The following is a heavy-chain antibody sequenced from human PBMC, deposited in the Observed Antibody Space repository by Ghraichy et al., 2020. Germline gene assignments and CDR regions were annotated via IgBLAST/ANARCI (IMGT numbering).Heavy chain of an antibody. Sequence: SETLSLTCTVSGGSISSGSYYWSWIRQPAGKGLEWIGRIYTSGSTNYNPSLKSRVTISVDTSKNQFSLKLSSVTAADTAVYYCAREGTGDAFDIWGQGTMVTVSS. D-gene: IGHD1-1*01. CDR3: AREGTGDAFDI. CDR1: GGSISSGSYY. CDR2: IYTSGST. J-gene: IGHJ3*02. V-gene: IGHV4-61*02.